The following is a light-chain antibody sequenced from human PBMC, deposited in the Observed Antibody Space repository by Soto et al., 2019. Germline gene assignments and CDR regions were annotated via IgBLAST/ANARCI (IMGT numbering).Light chain of an antibody. CDR1: TSNIGNSY. CDR3: EAWDSSLRAGV. Sequence: QSVLTQPPSVSAAPGQTVTISCSGSTSNIGNSYVSWYQQLPGTVPKLLIYGDDKRASGISDRFSGSKSGTSATLGITGLQPGDEADYYCEAWDSSLRAGVFGGGTKLTVL. J-gene: IGLJ2*01. V-gene: IGLV1-51*01. CDR2: GDD.